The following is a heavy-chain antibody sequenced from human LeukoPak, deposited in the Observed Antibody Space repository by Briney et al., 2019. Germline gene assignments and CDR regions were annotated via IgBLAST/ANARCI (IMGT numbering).Heavy chain of an antibody. CDR1: GYTLTVYY. CDR2: INPNSGDT. J-gene: IGHJ4*02. Sequence: GASVKVSCKASGYTLTVYYIHWVRQAPGQGLEWMGRINPNSGDTNFAQKFQGRVTMTRDTSISTAYMDLSGLRPDDTAVYYCARDHGDCSSTSCPPGGYWGQGTLVTVSS. V-gene: IGHV1-2*06. D-gene: IGHD2-2*01. CDR3: ARDHGDCSSTSCPPGGY.